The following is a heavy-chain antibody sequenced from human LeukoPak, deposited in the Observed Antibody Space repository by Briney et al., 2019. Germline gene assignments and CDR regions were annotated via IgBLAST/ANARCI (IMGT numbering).Heavy chain of an antibody. CDR3: ASIFGVGDAFDI. V-gene: IGHV1-2*02. D-gene: IGHD3-10*01. Sequence: GASVKVSCKASGYTFTGYYMHWVRQAPGQGLEWMGWINPNRGGTNYAQKFQGRVTMTRDTSISTAYMELSRLRSDDTAVYYCASIFGVGDAFDIWGQGTMVTVSS. CDR2: INPNRGGT. CDR1: GYTFTGYY. J-gene: IGHJ3*02.